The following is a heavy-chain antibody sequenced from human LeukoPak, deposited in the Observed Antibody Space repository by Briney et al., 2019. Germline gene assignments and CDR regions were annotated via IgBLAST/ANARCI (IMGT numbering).Heavy chain of an antibody. CDR3: ARRLRWYLPLDY. CDR2: IYYSGST. Sequence: SETLSLTCTVSGGSISSSSYYWGWIRQPPGKGLEWIGSIYYSGSTYYNPSLKSRVTISVDTSKNQFSLKLSSVTAADTAVYYCARRLRWYLPLDYWGQGTLVTVSS. J-gene: IGHJ4*02. D-gene: IGHD4-23*01. V-gene: IGHV4-39*01. CDR1: GGSISSSSYY.